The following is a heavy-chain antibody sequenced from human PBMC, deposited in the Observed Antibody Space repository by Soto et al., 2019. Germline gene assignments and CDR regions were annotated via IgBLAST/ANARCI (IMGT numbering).Heavy chain of an antibody. CDR1: GYTFTSYA. J-gene: IGHJ6*02. Sequence: ASVKVSCKASGYTFTSYAMHWVRQAPGQRLEWMGWINAGNGNTKYSQKFQGRVTITRDTSASTAYMELSSLRSEDTAVYYCARHNGPLYVGYYYDMDVWGQGNTVTVSS. V-gene: IGHV1-3*01. D-gene: IGHD3-16*01. CDR2: INAGNGNT. CDR3: ARHNGPLYVGYYYDMDV.